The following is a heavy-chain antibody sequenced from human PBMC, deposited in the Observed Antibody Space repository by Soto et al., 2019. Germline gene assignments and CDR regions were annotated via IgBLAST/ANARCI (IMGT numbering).Heavy chain of an antibody. CDR2: IKSKIDGGTT. V-gene: IGHV3-15*01. D-gene: IGHD6-6*01. Sequence: EVQLVESGGGLVKPGGSLRVSCAASGITFSNAWMTWVRQAPGKGLEWVGRIKSKIDGGTTDYGVPVKGRFTISRDDSKNTLYLQMNSLKTEDTAVYYCTTGRYSSSLYFYSWCQGTLVTVSS. J-gene: IGHJ4*02. CDR3: TTGRYSSSLYFYS. CDR1: GITFSNAW.